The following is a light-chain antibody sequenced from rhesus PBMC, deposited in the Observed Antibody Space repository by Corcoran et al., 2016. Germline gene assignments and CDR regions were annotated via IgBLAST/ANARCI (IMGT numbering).Light chain of an antibody. J-gene: IGKJ1*01. CDR3: QQSSNLWT. Sequence: ETVVTQSPATLSLSPGERATLSCRASQSVGSYLAWYQQKPGQAPRLPIYGASSRATGLPDRVSGSGSGTDFYLTISSREPEDVGVYYCQQSSNLWTFGQWTKVEI. CDR1: QSVGSY. CDR2: GAS. V-gene: IGKV3-24*04.